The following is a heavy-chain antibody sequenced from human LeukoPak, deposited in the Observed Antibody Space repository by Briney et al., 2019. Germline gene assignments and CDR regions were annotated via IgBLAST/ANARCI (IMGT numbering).Heavy chain of an antibody. CDR3: ARDGSGWYYFDY. CDR2: ISSSGSYI. J-gene: IGHJ4*02. CDR1: GFTFSSYS. D-gene: IGHD6-19*01. V-gene: IGHV3-21*01. Sequence: GGSLRLSCAASGFTFSSYSMNWVRQAPGKGLEWVSSISSSGSYIYYADSVKGRFTISRDSAKNSLYLQMNSLRAEDTAVYYCARDGSGWYYFDYWGQGTLVTVSS.